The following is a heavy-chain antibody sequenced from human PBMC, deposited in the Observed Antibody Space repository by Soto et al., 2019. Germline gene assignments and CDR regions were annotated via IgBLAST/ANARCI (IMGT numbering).Heavy chain of an antibody. CDR1: GGTFSSYA. J-gene: IGHJ6*02. D-gene: IGHD1-26*01. CDR2: IIPIFGTA. CDR3: ARRGRSLGELPHYYGMDV. Sequence: QVQLVQSGAEVKKPGSSVKVSCKASGGTFSSYAISWVRQAPGQGLEWMGGIIPIFGTANYAQKFQGRVTITADESTSTAYMELSSLRSEDTAVYYCARRGRSLGELPHYYGMDVWGQGTTVTVSS. V-gene: IGHV1-69*01.